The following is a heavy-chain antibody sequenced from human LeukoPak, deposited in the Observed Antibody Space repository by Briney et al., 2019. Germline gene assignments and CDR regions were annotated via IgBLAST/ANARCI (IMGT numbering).Heavy chain of an antibody. CDR3: ARDLEKTLGVGNAFDI. V-gene: IGHV3-21*01. D-gene: IGHD1-1*01. J-gene: IGHJ3*02. CDR2: ISRSSSYI. CDR1: GFTVSSFT. Sequence: PGGSLRFSCAASGFTVSSFTMNWVRQAPGKGLEWVSSISRSSSYIYYADSVKGRFTISRDNAKNSLYLQMNSLRAEDTAVYYCARDLEKTLGVGNAFDIWGQGTMVTVSS.